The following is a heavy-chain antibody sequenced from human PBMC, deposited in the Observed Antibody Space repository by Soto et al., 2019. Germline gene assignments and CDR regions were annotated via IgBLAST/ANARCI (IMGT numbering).Heavy chain of an antibody. D-gene: IGHD6-13*01. Sequence: QVQLVQSGAEVKKPGSSVKVSCKASGGSCSSYAISWVRQTPGQGLEWMGGIIPIFDTTNYAQKFQGRVTITADESTSTAYMELSSLRSEDTAVYYCARILGHSTTWYLNAMDVWGQGTTVTVSS. CDR1: GGSCSSYA. J-gene: IGHJ6*02. V-gene: IGHV1-69*01. CDR2: IIPIFDTT. CDR3: ARILGHSTTWYLNAMDV.